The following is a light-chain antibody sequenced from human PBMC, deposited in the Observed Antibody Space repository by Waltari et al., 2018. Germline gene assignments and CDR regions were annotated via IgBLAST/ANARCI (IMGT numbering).Light chain of an antibody. CDR2: GAS. Sequence: DIQMTQSPSSLSASVGDRVTITCRASQAIRDSLAWYQQKPGKAPKLLLYGASRLDSGVPFRFSGSGSGTDFTLTITSLQPEDFATYYCQHYYNIPRTFGQGTKVEVK. J-gene: IGKJ1*01. V-gene: IGKV1-NL1*01. CDR3: QHYYNIPRT. CDR1: QAIRDS.